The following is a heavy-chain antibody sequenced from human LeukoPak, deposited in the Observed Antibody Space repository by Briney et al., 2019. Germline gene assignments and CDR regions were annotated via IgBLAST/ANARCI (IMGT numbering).Heavy chain of an antibody. CDR3: ARAVYFWSGYPPYYYYMDV. CDR2: IYYSGST. D-gene: IGHD3-3*01. J-gene: IGHJ6*03. Sequence: PSETLSLTCTVSGGSISSGDYYWSWIRQPPGKGLEWIGYIYYSGSTYYNPSLKSLVTISVDTSKNQFSLRLSSVTAADTAVYYCARAVYFWSGYPPYYYYMDVWGKGTTVTVSS. CDR1: GGSISSGDYY. V-gene: IGHV4-30-4*08.